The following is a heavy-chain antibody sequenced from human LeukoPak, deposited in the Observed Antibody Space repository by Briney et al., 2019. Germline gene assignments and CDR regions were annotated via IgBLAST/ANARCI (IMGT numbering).Heavy chain of an antibody. V-gene: IGHV4-39*01. CDR3: ARDYGDYYFDY. CDR1: GGSISSSSYS. J-gene: IGHJ4*02. D-gene: IGHD4-17*01. CDR2: IYYSGST. Sequence: TSETLSLTCTVSGGSISSSSYSWGWIRQPPGKGLEWIGSIYYSGSTYYNPSLKSRVTISVDTSKNQFSLKLSSVTAADTAVYYCARDYGDYYFDYWGQGTLVTVSS.